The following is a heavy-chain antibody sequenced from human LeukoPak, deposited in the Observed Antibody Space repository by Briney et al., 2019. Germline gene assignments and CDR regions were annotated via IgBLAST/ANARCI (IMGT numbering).Heavy chain of an antibody. J-gene: IGHJ4*02. CDR3: ASRAGDYYDSSGYYLDY. D-gene: IGHD3-22*01. V-gene: IGHV1-69*13. Sequence: SVKVSCKASGGTFSSYAISWVRQAPGQGLEWMGGIIPIFGIANYAQKFQGRVTITADESTSTAYMELSSLRSEDTAVYYCASRAGDYYDSSGYYLDYWGQGTLVTVSS. CDR1: GGTFSSYA. CDR2: IIPIFGIA.